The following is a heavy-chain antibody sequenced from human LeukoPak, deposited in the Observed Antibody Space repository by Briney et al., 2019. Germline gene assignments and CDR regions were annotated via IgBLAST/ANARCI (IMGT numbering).Heavy chain of an antibody. D-gene: IGHD5-12*01. CDR1: GLTFKNAW. J-gene: IGHJ4*02. Sequence: PGGSLRLSCAASGLTFKNAWMSWVRQGPGKGLEWVGRIKSKTDGGTADHATPVEGRFTISRDDSKNTLYLQMNSLKTEDTAVYYCTTERGYSGYGNWGQGTLVTVSS. V-gene: IGHV3-15*01. CDR3: TTERGYSGYGN. CDR2: IKSKTDGGTA.